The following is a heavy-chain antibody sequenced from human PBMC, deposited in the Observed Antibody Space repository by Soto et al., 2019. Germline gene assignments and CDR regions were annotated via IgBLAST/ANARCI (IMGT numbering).Heavy chain of an antibody. D-gene: IGHD2-8*02. CDR3: ARPTGGHDAGGNYMDV. CDR2: IIPIVGLT. Sequence: QVQLLQSGSEVKKPGSSVKVSCRASGGSLSSYPVTWVRQAPGQGLEWMGRIIPIVGLTNYAQKFQGRVTITADKSTSTAYMELSSLRSDDTAVYYCARPTGGHDAGGNYMDVWGKGPTVIVSS. J-gene: IGHJ6*03. CDR1: GGSLSSYP. V-gene: IGHV1-69*02.